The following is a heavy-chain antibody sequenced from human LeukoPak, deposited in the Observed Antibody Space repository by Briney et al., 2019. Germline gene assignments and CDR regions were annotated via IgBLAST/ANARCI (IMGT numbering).Heavy chain of an antibody. CDR2: INHSGST. V-gene: IGHV4-34*01. Sequence: SETLSLTCAVYGGSFSGYYWSWIRQPPGKGLEWIGEINHSGSTNYNPSLKSRVTISVDTSKNQFSLKLSSVTAADTAVYYCARGNYYDSSGNLDYWGQGTLVTVSS. CDR1: GGSFSGYY. D-gene: IGHD3-22*01. J-gene: IGHJ4*02. CDR3: ARGNYYDSSGNLDY.